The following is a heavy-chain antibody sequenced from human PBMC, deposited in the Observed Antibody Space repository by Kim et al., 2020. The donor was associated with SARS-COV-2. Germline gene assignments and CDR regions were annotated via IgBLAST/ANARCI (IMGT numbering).Heavy chain of an antibody. D-gene: IGHD4-17*01. CDR3: ARDARVTTMGRSGLDYYYRMDV. CDR1: GGSISSGDYY. V-gene: IGHV4-30-4*01. CDR2: IYYSGST. Sequence: SETLSLTCTVSGGSISSGDYYWSWIRQPPGKGLEWIGYIYYSGSTYYNPSLKSRVTISVDTSKNQFSLKLSSVTAADTAVYYCARDARVTTMGRSGLDYYYRMDVWGQGTAVTVSS. J-gene: IGHJ6*02.